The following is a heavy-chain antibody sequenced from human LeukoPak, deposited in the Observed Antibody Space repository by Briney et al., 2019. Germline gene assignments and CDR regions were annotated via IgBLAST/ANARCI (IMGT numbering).Heavy chain of an antibody. D-gene: IGHD4-17*01. V-gene: IGHV4-59*06. CDR3: ALRPVGFYYMDV. CDR1: GGSISNYY. CDR2: ISYSGTT. J-gene: IGHJ6*03. Sequence: SETLSLTCTVSGGSISNYYWGWIRQPPGKGLEWIGYISYSGTTYYNPSLKSRVIISIDTSKNQFSLKLSSVTAADTAVYYCALRPVGFYYMDVWGKGTTVTVSS.